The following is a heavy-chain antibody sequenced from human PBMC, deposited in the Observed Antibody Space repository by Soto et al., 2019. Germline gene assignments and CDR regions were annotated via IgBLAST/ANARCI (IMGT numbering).Heavy chain of an antibody. J-gene: IGHJ4*02. Sequence: EAQFVESGGGRVQPVRSLRLSCAGSGFIFDDFAINWVRQAPVKGLEWVSGISWNSDSIGYADSVKGRFTISRDNATNALYLQMNSLRVEDTALYYCTKVGGLYDFWSGPLHFDLWGQGTLVTVSS. CDR2: ISWNSDSI. V-gene: IGHV3-9*01. CDR3: TKVGGLYDFWSGPLHFDL. CDR1: GFIFDDFA. D-gene: IGHD3-3*01.